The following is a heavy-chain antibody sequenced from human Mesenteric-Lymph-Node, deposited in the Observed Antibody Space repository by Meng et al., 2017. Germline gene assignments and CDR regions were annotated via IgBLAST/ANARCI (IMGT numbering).Heavy chain of an antibody. CDR3: ARIDPTYYDILTGPTNWYFDL. CDR2: ISAYNGNT. D-gene: IGHD3-9*01. CDR1: GYTFTSYG. V-gene: IGHV1-18*01. Sequence: ASVKVSCKASGYTFTSYGISWVRQAPGQGLEWMGWISAYNGNTNYAQKLQGRVTMTTDTSTSAAYMGLRSLRSDDTAVYYCARIDPTYYDILTGPTNWYFDLWGRGTLVTVSS. J-gene: IGHJ2*01.